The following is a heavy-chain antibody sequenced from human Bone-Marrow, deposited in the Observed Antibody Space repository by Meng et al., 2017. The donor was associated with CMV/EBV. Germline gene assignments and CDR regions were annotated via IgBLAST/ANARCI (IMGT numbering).Heavy chain of an antibody. Sequence: ASVKVSCKASGYTFTSYYMHWVRQAPGKGLEWMGGFDPEDGETIYAQKFQGRVTMTEDTSTDTAYMELSSLRSEDTAVYYCATVKRGTRWFDPWGQGTLVTVSS. V-gene: IGHV1-24*01. CDR3: ATVKRGTRWFDP. D-gene: IGHD1-1*01. CDR1: GYTFTSYY. CDR2: FDPEDGET. J-gene: IGHJ5*02.